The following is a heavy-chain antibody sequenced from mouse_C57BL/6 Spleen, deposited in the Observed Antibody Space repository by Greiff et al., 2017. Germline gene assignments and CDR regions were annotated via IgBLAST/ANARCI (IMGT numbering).Heavy chain of an antibody. CDR2: ISGGGGNT. D-gene: IGHD2-3*01. CDR1: GFTFSSYT. V-gene: IGHV5-9*01. J-gene: IGHJ4*01. Sequence: EVKLMESGGGLVKPGGSLKLSCAASGFTFSSYTMSWVRQTPEKRLEWVATISGGGGNTYYPDSVKGRFTISRDNAKNTLYLQMSSLRSEDAALYYCARHPFYDGGDYYAMDYWGQGTSVTVSS. CDR3: ARHPFYDGGDYYAMDY.